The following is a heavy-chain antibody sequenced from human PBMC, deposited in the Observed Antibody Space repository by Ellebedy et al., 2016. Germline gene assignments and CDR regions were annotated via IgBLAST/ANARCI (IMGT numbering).Heavy chain of an antibody. CDR3: ARDRRGIAVAGTNWFDP. CDR2: IYYSGST. D-gene: IGHD6-19*01. V-gene: IGHV4-59*01. J-gene: IGHJ5*02. CDR1: GGSISSYY. Sequence: GSLRLSCTVSGGSISSYYWSWIRQPPGKGLEWIGYIYYSGSTNYNPSLKSRVTISVDTSKNQFSLKLSSVTAADTAVYYCARDRRGIAVAGTNWFDPWGQGTLVTVSS.